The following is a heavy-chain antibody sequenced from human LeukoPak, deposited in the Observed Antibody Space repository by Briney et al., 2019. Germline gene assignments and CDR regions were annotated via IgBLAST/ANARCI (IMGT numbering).Heavy chain of an antibody. CDR2: ISDSGGRT. CDR1: GFTFSSYA. V-gene: IGHV3-23*01. D-gene: IGHD3-22*01. Sequence: QTGGSLRLSCAASGFTFSSYAMSWVRQAPGKGLEWVAGISDSGGRTNYADSVEGRFTISRDNPKNTLYLQMNSLRAEDTAVYFCAKRGVVIRVILVGFHKEAYYFDSWGQGALVTVSS. CDR3: AKRGVVIRVILVGFHKEAYYFDS. J-gene: IGHJ4*02.